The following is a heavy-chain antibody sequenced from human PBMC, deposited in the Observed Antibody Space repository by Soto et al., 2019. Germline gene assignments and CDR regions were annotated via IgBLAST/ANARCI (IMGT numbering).Heavy chain of an antibody. CDR1: GFTLSSYG. CDR3: ARDGGYYDSLD. Sequence: GGSLRLSCAASGFTLSSYGMHWVRQAPGKGLEWVALIWYDGSNKYYADSVKGRFTISRDNSKNTLYLQMNSLRAEDTAVYYCARDGGYYDSLDWGQGTLVTVSS. D-gene: IGHD3-22*01. J-gene: IGHJ4*02. CDR2: IWYDGSNK. V-gene: IGHV3-33*01.